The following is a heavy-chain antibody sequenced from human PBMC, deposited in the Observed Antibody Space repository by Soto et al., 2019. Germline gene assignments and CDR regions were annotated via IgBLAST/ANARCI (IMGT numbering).Heavy chain of an antibody. Sequence: QVQLVQSGAEVKNHGASVTVSCKAPGERFTTYGISWVRQAPGQGLEWMGWISTYNTNSNYAPKVQGRVLLTTDTSTTTAHMELRSLRSDDTAVYYCARWAAQLRDYCGPFDYWGQGTLLTVSA. V-gene: IGHV1-18*04. D-gene: IGHD4-17*01. J-gene: IGHJ4*02. CDR3: ARWAAQLRDYCGPFDY. CDR2: ISTYNTNS. CDR1: GERFTTYG.